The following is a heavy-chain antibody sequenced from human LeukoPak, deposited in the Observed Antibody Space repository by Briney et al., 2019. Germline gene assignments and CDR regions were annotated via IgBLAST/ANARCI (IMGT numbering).Heavy chain of an antibody. CDR1: GYTFTTYV. V-gene: IGHV1-18*01. CDR3: ARDRILVRAGWFDR. D-gene: IGHD3-10*01. J-gene: IGHJ5*02. CDR2: ISVYNGDT. Sequence: GASVKVSCKASGYTFTTYVISWVPQAPGQGLGWMGRISVYNGDTNYAQKFQGRVTMTTDTSTSTVYMEVRSLTSDDTAMYYCARDRILVRAGWFDRWGQGTLVSVSS.